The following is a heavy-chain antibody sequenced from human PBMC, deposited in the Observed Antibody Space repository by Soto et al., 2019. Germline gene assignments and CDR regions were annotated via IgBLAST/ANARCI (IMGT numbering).Heavy chain of an antibody. CDR2: VYYDGRT. V-gene: IGHV4-59*02. CDR1: GDSVSSYY. Sequence: QVQLQESGPGLVKPSETLSLTCSVSGDSVSSYYWSWIRQPPGKGLEWIGYVYYDGRTNYNPSLETRVTISIDTSKNQVSLKLNSVTAADTAVYHCARGRRSPTVYYGLDVWGQGTTVAVSS. J-gene: IGHJ6*02. D-gene: IGHD1-26*01. CDR3: ARGRRSPTVYYGLDV.